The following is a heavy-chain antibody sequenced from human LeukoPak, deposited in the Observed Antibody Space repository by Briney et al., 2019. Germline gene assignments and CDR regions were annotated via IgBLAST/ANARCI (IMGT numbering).Heavy chain of an antibody. Sequence: SETLSLTCTVSGGSISSYYWSWIRQPPGKGLEWIGYIYYSGSTNYNPSLKSRVTISVDTSKNQFSLKLSSVTAADTAVYYCARDGRSSSWGKYYFDYWDQGTLVTVSS. D-gene: IGHD6-13*01. CDR3: ARDGRSSSWGKYYFDY. CDR1: GGSISSYY. V-gene: IGHV4-59*01. J-gene: IGHJ4*02. CDR2: IYYSGST.